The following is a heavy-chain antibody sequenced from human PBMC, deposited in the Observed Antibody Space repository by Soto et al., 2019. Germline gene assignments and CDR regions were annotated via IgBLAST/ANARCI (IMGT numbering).Heavy chain of an antibody. CDR1: GGSISSSSYY. D-gene: IGHD3-22*01. J-gene: IGHJ4*02. CDR3: GRGGDYYDSRGYYYFGFDY. V-gene: IGHV4-39*01. Sequence: QLQLQESGPGLVKPSETLSLTCTVSGGSISSSSYYWGWIRQPPGKGLEWIGSIYYSGSTYYNPSLKSRVTIPVDTSKNQFSLKLSSVPAADTAVYYCGRGGDYYDSRGYYYFGFDYWGQETLVTVSS. CDR2: IYYSGST.